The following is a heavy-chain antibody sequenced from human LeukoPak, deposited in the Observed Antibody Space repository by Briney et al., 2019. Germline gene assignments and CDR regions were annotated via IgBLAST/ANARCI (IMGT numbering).Heavy chain of an antibody. J-gene: IGHJ4*02. Sequence: KPSETLSLTCTVSGGSISSYYWSWIRQPPGKGLEWIGYIYYSGSTNYNPSLKSRVTISVDTSKNQFSLKLSSVTAADTAVYYCARGVLRYSYWGQGTLVTVSS. CDR3: ARGVLRYSY. CDR2: IYYSGST. V-gene: IGHV4-59*01. D-gene: IGHD3-9*01. CDR1: GGSISSYY.